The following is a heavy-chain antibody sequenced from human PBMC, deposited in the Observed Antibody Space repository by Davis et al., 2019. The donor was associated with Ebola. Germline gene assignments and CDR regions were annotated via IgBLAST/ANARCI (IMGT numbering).Heavy chain of an antibody. D-gene: IGHD6-19*01. CDR2: MSNTGET. CDR3: PVGHYSGPHG. V-gene: IGHV3-53*01. J-gene: IGHJ4*02. CDR1: HYDVGSHF. Sequence: GESLKISCLASHYDVGSHFLSWVRQAPGKGLEWISVMSNTGETYYIESVRGRFTISRDNSKNTFYLQMTSLRVEDTAVYYCPVGHYSGPHGWGQGVLVTVSA.